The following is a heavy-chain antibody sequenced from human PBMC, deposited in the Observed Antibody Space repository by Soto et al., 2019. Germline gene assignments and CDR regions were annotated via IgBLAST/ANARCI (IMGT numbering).Heavy chain of an antibody. D-gene: IGHD3-3*01. J-gene: IGHJ4*02. V-gene: IGHV3-23*01. Sequence: GGSLRLSCAASGFTFSSYAMSWVRQAPGKGLEWVSAISGSGGSTYYADSVKGRFTISRDNSKNTLYLQMNSVRAEETAVYYCAKGPDFWSGYYPTTFDYGGQGTLVTVS. CDR2: ISGSGGST. CDR1: GFTFSSYA. CDR3: AKGPDFWSGYYPTTFDY.